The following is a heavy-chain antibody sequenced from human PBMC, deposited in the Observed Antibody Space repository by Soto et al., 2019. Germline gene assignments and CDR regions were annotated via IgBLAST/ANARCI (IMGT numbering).Heavy chain of an antibody. Sequence: GGSLRLSCAASGFTFSSYGMHWVRQAPGKGLEWVAVIWYDGSNKYYADSVKGRFTISRDNSKNTLYLQMNSLRAEDTAVYYCARESYYSGSGSHFTFDYWGQGTLVTVSS. CDR3: ARESYYSGSGSHFTFDY. J-gene: IGHJ4*02. CDR1: GFTFSSYG. D-gene: IGHD3-10*01. CDR2: IWYDGSNK. V-gene: IGHV3-33*01.